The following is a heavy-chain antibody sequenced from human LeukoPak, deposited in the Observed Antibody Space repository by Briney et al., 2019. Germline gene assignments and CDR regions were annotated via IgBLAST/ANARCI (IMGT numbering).Heavy chain of an antibody. CDR1: GGSISSYY. V-gene: IGHV4-59*01. Sequence: SETLSLTCTVSGGSISSYYWSWIRQPPGKGLEWIGRIYSSGSTDYNPSLKSRVTISVDTSKNQFSLKLSSVTAADTAVYYCARGIAAAAGTSDWFDPWGQGTLVTVSS. J-gene: IGHJ5*02. CDR2: IYSSGST. D-gene: IGHD6-13*01. CDR3: ARGIAAAAGTSDWFDP.